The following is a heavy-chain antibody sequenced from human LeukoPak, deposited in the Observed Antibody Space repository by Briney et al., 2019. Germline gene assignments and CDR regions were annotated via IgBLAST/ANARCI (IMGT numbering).Heavy chain of an antibody. D-gene: IGHD6-19*01. CDR2: KYNRSKWYN. CDR3: ARGIAVAGKRGYFQH. CDR1: GYSVSSNSGA. J-gene: IGHJ1*01. Sequence: SQTLSCTCVSSGYSVSSNSGAWHSIRQSPSRGLELLGRKYNRSKWYNDYTVSVKSRLTISPDTSKNPFSLQLNSVPTDDTAVYYCARGIAVAGKRGYFQHWGQGTLVTVSS. V-gene: IGHV6-1*01.